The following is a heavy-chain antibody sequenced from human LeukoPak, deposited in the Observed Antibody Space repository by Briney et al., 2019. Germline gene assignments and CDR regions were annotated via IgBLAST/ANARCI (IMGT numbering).Heavy chain of an antibody. V-gene: IGHV3-7*01. Sequence: GGSLRLSCEGSAFIFSGHWMNWVRQTPGKGLEWVASIKEDGSERQYVDSVKGRFTISRDNSKNTLYLQMNSLRAEDTAVYYCARDSRVTMVRGVMNYWGQGTLVTVSS. D-gene: IGHD3-10*01. CDR1: AFIFSGHW. CDR2: IKEDGSER. J-gene: IGHJ4*02. CDR3: ARDSRVTMVRGVMNY.